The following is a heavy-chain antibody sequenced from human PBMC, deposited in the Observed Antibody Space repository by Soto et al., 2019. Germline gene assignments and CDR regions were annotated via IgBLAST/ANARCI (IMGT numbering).Heavy chain of an antibody. D-gene: IGHD2-15*01. Sequence: QVQLVESGGGVVQPGRSLRLSCAASGFTFSSYGMHWVRQAPGKGLEWVAVIWYDGSNKYYADSVKGRCTISRDNSKNTLYLQMNSLRAVDTAVYYCARDGYSSGGSCYSVPVFDYWGQGTLVTVSS. V-gene: IGHV3-33*01. J-gene: IGHJ4*02. CDR3: ARDGYSSGGSCYSVPVFDY. CDR2: IWYDGSNK. CDR1: GFTFSSYG.